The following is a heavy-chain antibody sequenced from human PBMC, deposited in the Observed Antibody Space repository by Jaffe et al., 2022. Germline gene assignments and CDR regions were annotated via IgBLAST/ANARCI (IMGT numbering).Heavy chain of an antibody. V-gene: IGHV3-9*01. D-gene: IGHD6-19*01. Sequence: EVQLVESGGGLVQPGRSLRLSCAASGFTFDDYAMHWVRQAPGKGLEWVSGISWNSGSIGYADSVKGRFTISRDNAKNSLYLQMNSLRAEDTALYYCAKALIAVAGLVDYWGQGTLVTVSS. CDR2: ISWNSGSI. CDR3: AKALIAVAGLVDY. CDR1: GFTFDDYA. J-gene: IGHJ4*02.